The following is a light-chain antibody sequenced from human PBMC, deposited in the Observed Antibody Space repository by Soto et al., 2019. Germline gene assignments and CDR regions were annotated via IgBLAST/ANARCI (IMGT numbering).Light chain of an antibody. Sequence: EIVFTQSPATLSLSPGERATLSCRASQSVSSYLAWYQQKPGQAPRLLIYGASSRATGIPDRFSGSGSGTGFTLTISRLEPEDFAVYYCQQYGSSPITFGQGTRLEI. CDR1: QSVSSY. V-gene: IGKV3-20*01. J-gene: IGKJ5*01. CDR3: QQYGSSPIT. CDR2: GAS.